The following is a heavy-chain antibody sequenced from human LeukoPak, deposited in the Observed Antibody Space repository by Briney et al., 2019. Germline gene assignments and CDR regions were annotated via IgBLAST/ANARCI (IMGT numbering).Heavy chain of an antibody. Sequence: ASVKVSCKASGYTFTSYYMHWVRQAPGQGLEWLGIINASGGSTTYAQKFQGRVTMTRDTSTRTVYMELSSLRSEDTAVYYCARAGGIYFDYWGQGTLVTVSS. D-gene: IGHD3-16*01. V-gene: IGHV1-46*01. CDR2: INASGGST. J-gene: IGHJ4*02. CDR3: ARAGGIYFDY. CDR1: GYTFTSYY.